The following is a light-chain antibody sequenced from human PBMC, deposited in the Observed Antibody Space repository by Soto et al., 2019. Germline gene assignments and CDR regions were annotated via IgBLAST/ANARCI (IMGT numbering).Light chain of an antibody. Sequence: QSVLTQPPSASGCPGQSVTISCTGTKNDIGVYDFVSWYQHHPGKAPRLIIYEAVQRPSGVLDRFSGSKSGNTASLTVSGFQAADEADYFCKSYAGSNTYVFGSGTKVTVL. CDR1: KNDIGVYDF. CDR3: KSYAGSNTYV. CDR2: EAV. J-gene: IGLJ1*01. V-gene: IGLV2-8*01.